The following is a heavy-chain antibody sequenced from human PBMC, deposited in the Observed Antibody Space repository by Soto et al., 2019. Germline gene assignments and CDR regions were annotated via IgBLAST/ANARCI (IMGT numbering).Heavy chain of an antibody. J-gene: IGHJ5*02. Sequence: GGSLRLSCAASGFTFSSYWMSWVRQAPGKGLEWVANIKQDGSEKYYVDSVKGRFTISRDNAKNSLYLQMNSLRAEDTAVYYCARDLLPYTIFGVVRGWFDPWGQGTLVTVSS. CDR1: GFTFSSYW. V-gene: IGHV3-7*01. D-gene: IGHD3-3*01. CDR3: ARDLLPYTIFGVVRGWFDP. CDR2: IKQDGSEK.